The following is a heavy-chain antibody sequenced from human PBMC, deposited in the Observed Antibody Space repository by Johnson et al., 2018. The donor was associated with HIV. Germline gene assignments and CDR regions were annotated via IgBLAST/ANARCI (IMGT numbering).Heavy chain of an antibody. J-gene: IGHJ3*02. CDR1: GFTVSSNY. Sequence: VQLVESGGGLIQPGGSLRLSCAASGFTVSSNYMSWVRQAPGKGLEWVSVIYSGGSTYYADSVKGRFTISRDNSKNTLYLQRNSLRAEDTAVYYCARFRVQAAAGRGDAFDIWGQGTMVTVSS. V-gene: IGHV3-53*01. CDR2: IYSGGST. CDR3: ARFRVQAAAGRGDAFDI. D-gene: IGHD6-13*01.